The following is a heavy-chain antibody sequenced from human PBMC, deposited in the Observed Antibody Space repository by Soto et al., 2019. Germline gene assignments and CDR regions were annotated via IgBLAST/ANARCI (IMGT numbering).Heavy chain of an antibody. Sequence: EVQLVESGGGLVKPGGSLRLSCAASGFTFSNAWMNWVRQAPGKGLEWVGRITSKTDGGTTDYAAPVKGRFTIARDDSTNTLYLQMNSLKTEDTAVYYCTASFGRYHYHYYGMAVWGQGTTVTVSS. J-gene: IGHJ6*02. CDR1: GFTFSNAW. D-gene: IGHD3-16*01. V-gene: IGHV3-15*07. CDR3: TASFGRYHYHYYGMAV. CDR2: ITSKTDGGTT.